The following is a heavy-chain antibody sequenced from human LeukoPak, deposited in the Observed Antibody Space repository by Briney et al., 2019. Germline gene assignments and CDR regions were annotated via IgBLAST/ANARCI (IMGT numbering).Heavy chain of an antibody. D-gene: IGHD3-22*01. CDR1: GFTFSSYE. CDR3: AREKLSFFDSSGYFDH. Sequence: GGSLRLSCAASGFTFSSYEMNWVRQAPGKGLEWVSFISSSGSAIHYADSARGRFTISRDNAKNSLFLQMSRLRAEDTVVYYCAREKLSFFDSSGYFDHWGQGTLVTVSS. J-gene: IGHJ4*02. CDR2: ISSSGSAI. V-gene: IGHV3-48*03.